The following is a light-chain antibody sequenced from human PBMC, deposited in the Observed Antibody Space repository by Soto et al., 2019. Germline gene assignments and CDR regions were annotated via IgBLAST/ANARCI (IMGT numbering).Light chain of an antibody. Sequence: QLVLTQPSSLSASPGASASLTCTLRSGINVGTYRIYWYQQKPGSPPQYLLRYKSDSDKQQSSGVPSRFSGSKDASANAGILLISGLQSEDEADYYCMIWHSSAWVFGGGTKLTVL. J-gene: IGLJ3*02. CDR2: YKSDSDK. V-gene: IGLV5-45*03. CDR3: MIWHSSAWV. CDR1: SGINVGTYR.